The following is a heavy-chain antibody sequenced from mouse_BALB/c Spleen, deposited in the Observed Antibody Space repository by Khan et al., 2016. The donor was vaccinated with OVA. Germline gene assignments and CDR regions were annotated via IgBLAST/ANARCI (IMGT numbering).Heavy chain of an antibody. CDR1: GFNIKDYY. J-gene: IGHJ3*01. V-gene: IGHV14-1*02. CDR3: ARSGYFAWFAY. CDR2: IDPENGET. Sequence: VQLQQSGAEIVRPGALVKLSCKGYGFNIKDYYMHWVKQRPEQGLEWIGWIDPENGETVYDPKFQGKANITADTSSNPVYLQLSSLTSEDTAVYYCARSGYFAWFAYWGQGTLVTVSA.